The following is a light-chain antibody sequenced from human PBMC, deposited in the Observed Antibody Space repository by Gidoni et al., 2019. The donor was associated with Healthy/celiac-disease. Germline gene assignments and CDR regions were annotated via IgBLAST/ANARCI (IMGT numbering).Light chain of an antibody. CDR2: EVS. J-gene: IGLJ2*01. CDR3: SSYAGSNNLV. CDR1: SSDVGGYNY. Sequence: QSALTQPPSPSGSPRQSVTISCTGTSSDVGGYNYVSWYQQHPGKAPKLMIYEVSKRPSGVPDRFSGSKSGNTASLTVSGLQAEDEADYYCSSYAGSNNLVFGGGTKLTVL. V-gene: IGLV2-8*01.